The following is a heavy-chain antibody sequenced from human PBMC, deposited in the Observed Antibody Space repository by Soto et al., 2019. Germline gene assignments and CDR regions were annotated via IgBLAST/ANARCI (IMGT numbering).Heavy chain of an antibody. CDR1: GYTFTSYD. CDR2: MNPNSGNT. D-gene: IGHD3-10*01. Sequence: ASVKVSCKASGYTFTSYDINWVRQATGQGLEWMGWMNPNSGNTGYAQKFQGRVTMTRNTSISTAYMELSSLRSEDTAVYYCARGRVLLWFGELLPYYYYAMDVWGQGTTVTVSS. CDR3: ARGRVLLWFGELLPYYYYAMDV. J-gene: IGHJ6*02. V-gene: IGHV1-8*01.